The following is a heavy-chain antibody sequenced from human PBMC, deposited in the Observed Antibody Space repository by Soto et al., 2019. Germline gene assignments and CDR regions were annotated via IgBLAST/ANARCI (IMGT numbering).Heavy chain of an antibody. Sequence: QVQLVQSGAEVKKPGASVKVSCKASGYTFTGYYMHWVRQAPGQGLEWMGWINPNSGGTNYAQKFQGRVTMTRDTSISTAYMELSRLRSADTAVYYCARVALPLYGGNYYGAFDIWGQGTMVTVSS. J-gene: IGHJ3*02. CDR2: INPNSGGT. CDR1: GYTFTGYY. D-gene: IGHD2-21*02. CDR3: ARVALPLYGGNYYGAFDI. V-gene: IGHV1-2*02.